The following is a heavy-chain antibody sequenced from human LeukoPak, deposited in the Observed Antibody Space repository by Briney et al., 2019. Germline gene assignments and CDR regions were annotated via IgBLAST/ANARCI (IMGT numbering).Heavy chain of an antibody. CDR2: IKEDGSEQ. CDR3: ARGSTYYDSSGQVPFDY. J-gene: IGHJ4*02. V-gene: IGHV3-7*01. Sequence: GGSLRLSCTASGFTFSRHWISWVRQTPGKGLEWVANIKEDGSEQYYADSVKGRFTISRDNAKNSLYLQMNSLRAEDTAVYYCARGSTYYDSSGQVPFDYWGQGTLVTVSS. D-gene: IGHD3-22*01. CDR1: GFTFSRHW.